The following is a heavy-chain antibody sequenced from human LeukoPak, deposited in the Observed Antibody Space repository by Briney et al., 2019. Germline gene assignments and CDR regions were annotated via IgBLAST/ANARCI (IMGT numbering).Heavy chain of an antibody. CDR3: AKDPHYGDYVGY. Sequence: GGSLRLSCAASGVTFSNYAINWVRQAPGKGLEWVSSISGNGGSTYYADSVKGRFTISRDRSKNTVDLQMNSLRADDTAVYYCAKDPHYGDYVGYWGQGTLVTVSS. CDR2: ISGNGGST. V-gene: IGHV3-23*01. J-gene: IGHJ4*02. D-gene: IGHD4-17*01. CDR1: GVTFSNYA.